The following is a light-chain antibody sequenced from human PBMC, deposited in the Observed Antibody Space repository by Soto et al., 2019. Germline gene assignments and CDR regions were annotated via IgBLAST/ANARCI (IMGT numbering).Light chain of an antibody. CDR1: QTVASN. CDR2: GAS. CDR3: QQYHNWPPQYT. J-gene: IGKJ2*01. V-gene: IGKV3-15*01. Sequence: EIVMTQSPASLSVSPGEGATLSCRASQTVASNLAWYQQKPGQAPRLLIHGASTMATGVPARFSGSGSGTDFTLTISSLQSEDFAVYYCQQYHNWPPQYTFGQGTKLQIK.